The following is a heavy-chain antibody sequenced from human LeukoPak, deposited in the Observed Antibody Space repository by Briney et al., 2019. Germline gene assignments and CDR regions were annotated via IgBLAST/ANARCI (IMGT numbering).Heavy chain of an antibody. J-gene: IGHJ3*02. CDR1: GYTFTGYY. D-gene: IGHD3-10*01. Sequence: ASVKVSCKASGYTFTGYYMHWVRQAPGQGLEWMGWINPNSGGTNYAQKFQGRVTMTRDTSISTAYMELSRLRSDDTAVYYCARVRGSGSYYNGNAFDIWGQGTMVTVSS. V-gene: IGHV1-2*02. CDR2: INPNSGGT. CDR3: ARVRGSGSYYNGNAFDI.